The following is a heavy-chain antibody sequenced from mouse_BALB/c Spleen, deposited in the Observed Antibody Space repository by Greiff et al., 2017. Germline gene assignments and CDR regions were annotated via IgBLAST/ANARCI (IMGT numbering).Heavy chain of an antibody. CDR1: GFSLTSYG. V-gene: IGHV2-9*02. CDR3: ARDGGNYLYYFDY. J-gene: IGHJ2*01. D-gene: IGHD2-1*01. CDR2: IWAGGST. Sequence: VKLVESGPGLVAPSQSLSITCTVSGFSLTSYGVHWVRQPPGKGLEWLGVIWAGGSTNYNSALMSRLSISKDNSKSQVFLKMNSLQTDDTAMYYCARDGGNYLYYFDYWGQGTTLTVSS.